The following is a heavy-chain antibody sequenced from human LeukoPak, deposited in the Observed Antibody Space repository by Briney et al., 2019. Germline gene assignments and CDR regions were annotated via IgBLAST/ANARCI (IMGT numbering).Heavy chain of an antibody. V-gene: IGHV3-73*01. Sequence: PGGSLKLSCAASGFTFSGSAMHWVRQASGKGLEWVGRIRSKANSYATAYAASVKGRFTISRDDSKNTAYLQMNSLKTEDTAVYYCTSRSITMVGGVNGTIFDHWGQGTLVTVSS. CDR2: IRSKANSYAT. D-gene: IGHD3-10*01. CDR1: GFTFSGSA. J-gene: IGHJ4*02. CDR3: TSRSITMVGGVNGTIFDH.